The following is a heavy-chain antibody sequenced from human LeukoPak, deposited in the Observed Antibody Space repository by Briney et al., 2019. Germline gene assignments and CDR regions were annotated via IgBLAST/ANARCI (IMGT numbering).Heavy chain of an antibody. Sequence: SETLSLTCTVSGGSISSYYWSWIRQSPGKGLEWIGNIYYSGSTNYNPSLKRRVTISVDTSKNQFSLKLSSVTAADTAVYYCARSYRNYYPFDYWGQGTLVTVSS. D-gene: IGHD4-11*01. J-gene: IGHJ4*02. CDR3: ARSYRNYYPFDY. CDR1: GGSISSYY. V-gene: IGHV4-59*01. CDR2: IYYSGST.